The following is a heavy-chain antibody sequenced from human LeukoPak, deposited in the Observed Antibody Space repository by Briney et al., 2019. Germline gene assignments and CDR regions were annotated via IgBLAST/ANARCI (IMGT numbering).Heavy chain of an antibody. V-gene: IGHV3-21*03. CDR3: ARDQGCYNILTGITRGGFDY. CDR2: ISSSSSYI. J-gene: IGHJ4*02. Sequence: GGSLRLSCAASGFTFSSYSMNWVRQAPGKGLEWVSSISSSSSYIYYADSVKGRFTISRDNAHNSLYLQINKPRAECTGVYYCARDQGCYNILTGITRGGFDYWGQGTLVTVSP. D-gene: IGHD3-9*01. CDR1: GFTFSSYS.